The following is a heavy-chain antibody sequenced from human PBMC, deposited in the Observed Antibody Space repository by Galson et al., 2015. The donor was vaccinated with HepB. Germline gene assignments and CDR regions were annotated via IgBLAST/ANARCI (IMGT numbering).Heavy chain of an antibody. V-gene: IGHV3-64D*06. D-gene: IGHD3-3*01. J-gene: IGHJ5*02. Sequence: SVRVSCAASGFTFSSYAMHWVRQAPGKGLEYVSAIGSNGGSTYYADSVKGRFTISRDSSKNTLYIQMSSLRAEDTAVYYCVKGWDVECLTNGFDPWGQGTLVTVSS. CDR2: IGSNGGST. CDR3: VKGWDVECLTNGFDP. CDR1: GFTFSSYA.